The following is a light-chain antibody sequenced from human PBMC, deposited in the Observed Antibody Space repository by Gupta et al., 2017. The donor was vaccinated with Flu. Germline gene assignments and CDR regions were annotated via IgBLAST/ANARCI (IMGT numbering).Light chain of an antibody. CDR3: QQYYSSPT. Sequence: DIVMTQSPDSLVVALGERATINCKSSQSVLYSSHDKNYLAWYQQKPGQPPKLLIYWASTRESGVPDRFSGSGSATDFTLTISSLQAEDVAVYYCQQYYSSPTFGQGTRLEI. CDR1: QSVLYSSHDKNY. J-gene: IGKJ5*01. CDR2: WAS. V-gene: IGKV4-1*01.